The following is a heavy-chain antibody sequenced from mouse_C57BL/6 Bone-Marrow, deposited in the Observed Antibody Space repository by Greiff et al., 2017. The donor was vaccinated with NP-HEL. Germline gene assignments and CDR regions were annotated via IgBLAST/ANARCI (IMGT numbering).Heavy chain of an antibody. CDR3: ARERSYYSNYDAMDY. V-gene: IGHV1-80*01. D-gene: IGHD2-5*01. J-gene: IGHJ4*01. CDR1: GYAFSSYW. CDR2: IYPGDGDT. Sequence: QVQLKESGAELVKPGASVKISCKASGYAFSSYWMNWVKQRPGKGLEWIGQIYPGDGDTNYNGKFKGKATLTADKSSSTAYMQLSSLTSEDSAVYFCARERSYYSNYDAMDYWGQGTSVTVSS.